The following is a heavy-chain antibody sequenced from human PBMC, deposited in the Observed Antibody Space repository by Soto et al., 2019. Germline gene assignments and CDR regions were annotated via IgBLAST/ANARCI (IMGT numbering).Heavy chain of an antibody. J-gene: IGHJ5*02. CDR1: GFTFSSYA. V-gene: IGHV3-23*01. CDR3: AKLSLYYGSGSYYNSGFDP. D-gene: IGHD3-10*01. CDR2: ISGSGGST. Sequence: PGGSLRLSCAASGFTFSSYAMSWVRQAPGKGLEWVSAISGSGGSTYYADSVKGRFTISRDNSKNTLYLQMNSLRAEDTAVYYCAKLSLYYGSGSYYNSGFDPWGQGTLVTVSS.